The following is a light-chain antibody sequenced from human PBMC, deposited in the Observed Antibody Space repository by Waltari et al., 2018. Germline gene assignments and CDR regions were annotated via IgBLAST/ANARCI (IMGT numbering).Light chain of an antibody. Sequence: EMVLTQSPGTLSLSPGDRATLPCRASQSVRRPLAWYQQKPGQAPRLLIYDASRRATGIPDRFSGSGSGTDFSLTISRLEPEDFAVYYCQKYGTLPATFGQGTKVEIK. CDR2: DAS. J-gene: IGKJ1*01. CDR1: QSVRRP. CDR3: QKYGTLPAT. V-gene: IGKV3-20*01.